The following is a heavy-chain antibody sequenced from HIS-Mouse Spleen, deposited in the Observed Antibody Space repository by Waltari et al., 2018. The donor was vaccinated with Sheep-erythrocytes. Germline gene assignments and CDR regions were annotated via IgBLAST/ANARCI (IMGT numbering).Heavy chain of an antibody. V-gene: IGHV5-51*01. CDR2: IYPGDSDT. J-gene: IGHJ4*02. D-gene: IGHD3-22*01. CDR3: ARPRYYYDSSGYYYFDY. CDR1: GYSFTSYW. Sequence: EVQLVQSGAEVKKPGESLKISCKGSGYSFTSYWIGWVRQMPGKGLEWMGFIYPGDSDTRYSPSFQCQVTISADKSISTAYLQWSSLKASDTAMYYCARPRYYYDSSGYYYFDYWGQGTLVTVSS.